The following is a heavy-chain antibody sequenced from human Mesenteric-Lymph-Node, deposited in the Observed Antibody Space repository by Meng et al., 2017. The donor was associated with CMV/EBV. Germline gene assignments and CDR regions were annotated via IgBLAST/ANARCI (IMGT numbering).Heavy chain of an antibody. CDR3: ARDFLPYTYYDFWSGYYTNYYYGMDV. V-gene: IGHV3-23*03. D-gene: IGHD3-3*01. J-gene: IGHJ6*02. CDR2: IYSGASSS. Sequence: GESLKISCEASGFTFSSYAMSWVRQAPGKGLEWVSTIYSGASSSYYADSVKGRFTISRDNAKNSLYLQMNSLRAEDTAVYYCARDFLPYTYYDFWSGYYTNYYYGMDVWGQGTTVTVSS. CDR1: GFTFSSYA.